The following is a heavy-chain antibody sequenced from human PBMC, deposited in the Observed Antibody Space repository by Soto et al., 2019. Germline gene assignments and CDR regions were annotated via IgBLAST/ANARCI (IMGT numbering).Heavy chain of an antibody. J-gene: IGHJ4*02. CDR3: ARSAYCSTTSCLYYFDS. CDR1: GFTFSLYG. Sequence: QVHLVESGGGVVQPGGSLRLSCAASGFTFSLYGINWVRQAPGRGLEWVAVISEDGRNKDYADSVKGRFTISRDNSKSTVFLQMNTLRTEDTAVYYCARSAYCSTTSCLYYFDSWGQGTLVTVSS. CDR2: ISEDGRNK. V-gene: IGHV3-30*03. D-gene: IGHD2-2*01.